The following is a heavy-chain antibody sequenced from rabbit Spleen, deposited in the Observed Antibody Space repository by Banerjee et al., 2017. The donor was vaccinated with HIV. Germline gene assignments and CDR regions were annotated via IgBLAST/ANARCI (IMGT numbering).Heavy chain of an antibody. CDR3: ARGSATMTMVITGFYLHL. J-gene: IGHJ4*01. CDR1: GFDFSGDY. CDR2: VYIIGGTT. V-gene: IGHV1S7*01. Sequence: QLEETGGGLVQPGGSLTLSCKASGFDFSGDYMSWVRQAPGKGLEWIGCVYIIGGTTDYASWVDGRFTISSDNAQNTLDLQLNSLTAADTATYFCARGSATMTMVITGFYLHLWGPGTLVTVS. D-gene: IGHD2-1*01.